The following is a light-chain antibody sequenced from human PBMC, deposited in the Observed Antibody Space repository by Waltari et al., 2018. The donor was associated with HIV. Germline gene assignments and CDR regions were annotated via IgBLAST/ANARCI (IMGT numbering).Light chain of an antibody. CDR2: GGS. V-gene: IGKV3-11*01. CDR1: QSISTY. CDR3: QQRSSWPIT. J-gene: IGKJ5*01. Sequence: EIVLTQSPATLSLSPGERATLSCRASQSISTYLAWYQEKPGQAPRLLIYGGSSRATGIPARFSGGWSGTDFTLTISSLEPGDLGVFYCQQRSSWPITFGQGTRLEIK.